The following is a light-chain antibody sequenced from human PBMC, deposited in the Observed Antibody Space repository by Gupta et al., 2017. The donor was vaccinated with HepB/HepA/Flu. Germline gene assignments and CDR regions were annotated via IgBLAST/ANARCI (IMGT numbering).Light chain of an antibody. CDR3: QQYNNWPALT. J-gene: IGKJ4*01. CDR1: QSVGSN. CDR2: GAA. Sequence: IVMTQSPATLSVSPGERATLSCRASQSVGSNLAWYQQKPGQAPRLLIYGAATKATCIAARISSSGSGTEFTLTISSRQSEDFAVYYCQQYNNWPALTFGGGTKVEIK. V-gene: IGKV3-15*01.